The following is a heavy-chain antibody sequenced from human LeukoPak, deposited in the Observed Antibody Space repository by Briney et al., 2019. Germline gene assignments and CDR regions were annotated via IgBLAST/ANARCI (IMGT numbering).Heavy chain of an antibody. CDR3: ARDIGTPYYYDSSGYYSGWFDP. CDR2: IYYSGST. Sequence: SETLSLTCTVSGGSVSSYYWSWIRQPPGKGLEWIGYIYYSGSTNYNPSLKSRVTMSVDTPKKQFSLKLRSVTAADTAVYYCARDIGTPYYYDSSGYYSGWFDPWGQGTLVTVSS. V-gene: IGHV4-59*02. CDR1: GGSVSSYY. D-gene: IGHD3-22*01. J-gene: IGHJ5*02.